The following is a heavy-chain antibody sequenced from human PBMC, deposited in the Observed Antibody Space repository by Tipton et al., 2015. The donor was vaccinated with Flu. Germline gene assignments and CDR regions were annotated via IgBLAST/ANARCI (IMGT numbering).Heavy chain of an antibody. J-gene: IGHJ5*02. D-gene: IGHD3-3*01. V-gene: IGHV4-59*12. CDR3: ARVSPGVESWFDP. CDR1: GGSISSYY. Sequence: TLSLTCSVSGGSISSYYWSWIRQSPGKGLEWIGYISYSGSTNYNPSLKSRVTISVDTSKNQFFLKLISVTAADTAVYYCARVSPGVESWFDPWGQGTLVTVSS. CDR2: ISYSGST.